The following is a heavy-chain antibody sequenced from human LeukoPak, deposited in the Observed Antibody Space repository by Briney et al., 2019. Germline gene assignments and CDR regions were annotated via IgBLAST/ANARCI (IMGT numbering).Heavy chain of an antibody. V-gene: IGHV4-39*07. Sequence: SETLSLTCTVSGGSISTSNYYWGWIRQPPGKGLEWIGNIFYSGSTYYSPSLRSRVTISLGTSRNQFSLKLNSVTAADTAVYYCARAVGSFDWLPLFDYWGQGTLVTVSS. J-gene: IGHJ4*02. D-gene: IGHD3-9*01. CDR1: GGSISTSNYY. CDR2: IFYSGST. CDR3: ARAVGSFDWLPLFDY.